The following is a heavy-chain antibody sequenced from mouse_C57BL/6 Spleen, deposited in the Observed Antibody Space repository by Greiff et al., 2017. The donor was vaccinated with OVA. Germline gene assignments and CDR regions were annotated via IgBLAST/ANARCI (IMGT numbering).Heavy chain of an antibody. Sequence: EVKLVESGGGLVKPGGSLKLSCAASGFTFSSYAMSWVRQTPEKRLEWVATISAGGSYTYYPDNVKGRFTISRDNTTNNMYLKMSSLKSEETAMYYCARDYYDYDGSGYYFDYWGQGTTLTVSS. CDR1: GFTFSSYA. J-gene: IGHJ2*01. D-gene: IGHD2-4*01. CDR3: ARDYYDYDGSGYYFDY. V-gene: IGHV5-4*01. CDR2: ISAGGSYT.